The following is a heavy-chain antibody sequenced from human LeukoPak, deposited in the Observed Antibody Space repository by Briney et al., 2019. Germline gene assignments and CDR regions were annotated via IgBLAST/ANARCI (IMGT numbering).Heavy chain of an antibody. V-gene: IGHV1-69*04. CDR1: GGTFSSYA. Sequence: ASVKVSCKASGGTFSSYAISWVRQAPGQGLEWMGRIIPILGIANYAQKFQGRVTITADKSTSTAYMELSSLRSEDTAVYYCARVPLALGAAMVYYFDYWGQGTLVTVSS. D-gene: IGHD5-18*01. J-gene: IGHJ4*02. CDR3: ARVPLALGAAMVYYFDY. CDR2: IIPILGIA.